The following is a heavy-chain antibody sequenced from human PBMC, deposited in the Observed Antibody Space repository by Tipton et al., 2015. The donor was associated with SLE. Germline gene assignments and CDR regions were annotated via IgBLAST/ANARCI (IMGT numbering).Heavy chain of an antibody. CDR1: GFTFSSYG. D-gene: IGHD2-2*02. Sequence: SLRLSCAASGFTFSSYGMHWVRQAPGKGLEWVAFIRYDGSNKYYADSVKGRFTISRDNSKNTLYLQMNSLRAEDTAVYYCAKVLVPAAITYYYYGMDVWGQGTTVTVSS. CDR3: AKVLVPAAITYYYYGMDV. J-gene: IGHJ6*02. CDR2: IRYDGSNK. V-gene: IGHV3-30*02.